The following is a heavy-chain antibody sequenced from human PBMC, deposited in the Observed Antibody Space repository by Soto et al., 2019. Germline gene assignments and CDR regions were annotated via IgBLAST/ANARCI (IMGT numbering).Heavy chain of an antibody. Sequence: TLSFARAFSFWYINSRFCYLSRALQHPGKGLEWIGYIYYSGNTYYNPSLKSRFTISVYTSKNQFSLKLMSVTAADTAVYYCARKNTGAGAFDIWGQGTMVTVSS. CDR1: FWYINSRFCY. V-gene: IGHV4-31*11. CDR2: IYYSGNT. CDR3: ARKNTGAGAFDI. J-gene: IGHJ3*02. D-gene: IGHD2-2*02.